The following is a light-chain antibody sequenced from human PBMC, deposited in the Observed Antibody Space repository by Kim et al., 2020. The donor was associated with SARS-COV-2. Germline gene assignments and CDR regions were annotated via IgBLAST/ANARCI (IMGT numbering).Light chain of an antibody. CDR3: AAWDDSLKGSV. CDR2: SDD. Sequence: GQGVPSSYSGSISNMGSKVVNWYQQLPGTAPKLPMYSDDYRPSGVPDRFSGSKSGTSASLAISGLQSEDEADYYCAAWDDSLKGSVFGGETQLTVL. CDR1: ISNMGSKV. J-gene: IGLJ3*02. V-gene: IGLV1-44*01.